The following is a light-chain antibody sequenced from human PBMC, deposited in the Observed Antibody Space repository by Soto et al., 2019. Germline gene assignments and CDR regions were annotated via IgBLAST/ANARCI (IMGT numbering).Light chain of an antibody. Sequence: QSALTQPPSASGSPGQSVTISCTGTSSDVGTHSYVSWYQQHAGKAPKLVIYDVTKRPSGVPDRFSGSKSGNTASLTVSGLHADDEADYYCMCYAGGNNLVFGGGTKLTVL. CDR1: SSDVGTHSY. CDR3: MCYAGGNNLV. CDR2: DVT. J-gene: IGLJ2*01. V-gene: IGLV2-8*01.